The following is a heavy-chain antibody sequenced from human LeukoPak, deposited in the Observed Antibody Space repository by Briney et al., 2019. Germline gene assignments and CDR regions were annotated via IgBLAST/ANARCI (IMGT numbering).Heavy chain of an antibody. J-gene: IGHJ6*02. CDR2: INAGNGNT. CDR1: GYTFTSYA. CDR3: ARRYYYGSGNPNGMDV. D-gene: IGHD3-10*01. V-gene: IGHV1-3*01. Sequence: ASVKVSCKASGYTFTSYAMHWVRQAPGQRLEWMGWINAGNGNTKYSQKFQGRVTITRDTSASTAYMELSSLRSEDTAVYYCARRYYYGSGNPNGMDVWGQGTTVTVSS.